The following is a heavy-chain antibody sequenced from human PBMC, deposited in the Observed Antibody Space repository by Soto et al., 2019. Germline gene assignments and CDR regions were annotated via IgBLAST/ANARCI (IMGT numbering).Heavy chain of an antibody. CDR2: ILNDGSNR. D-gene: IGHD3-10*01. Sequence: QVQLVESGGGVVQPGRSLRLSCAAAGVTFSNYGMHWVRQAPGKGLEWVSVILNDGSNRYHADSVKDRLTISRDNSKTMLSLQMNSLRAEASAVYYGASDDEYSGNGMDVWGQGTTVTV. CDR3: ASDDEYSGNGMDV. CDR1: GVTFSNYG. V-gene: IGHV3-33*01. J-gene: IGHJ6*02.